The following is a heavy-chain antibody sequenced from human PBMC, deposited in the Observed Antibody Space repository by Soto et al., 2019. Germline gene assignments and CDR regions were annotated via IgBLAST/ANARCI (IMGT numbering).Heavy chain of an antibody. CDR2: IIPIFGTA. V-gene: IGHV1-69*13. CDR3: ARWADYGSGSYSYYFDY. D-gene: IGHD3-10*01. Sequence: GASVKVSCKASGGTFSSYAISWVRQAPGQGLEWMGGIIPIFGTANYAQKFQGRVTITADESTSTAYMELSSLRSEDTAVYYCARWADYGSGSYSYYFDYWGQGTLVTVSS. CDR1: GGTFSSYA. J-gene: IGHJ4*02.